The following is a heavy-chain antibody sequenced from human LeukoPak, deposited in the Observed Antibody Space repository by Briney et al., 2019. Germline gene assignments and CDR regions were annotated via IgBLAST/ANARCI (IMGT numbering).Heavy chain of an antibody. V-gene: IGHV1-8*01. D-gene: IGHD3-3*01. CDR1: GYTFTSYD. Sequence: ASVKVSCMASGYTFTSYDINWVRQATGQGLEWMGWMNPNSGNAGYAQKFQGRVTMTRNTSISTAYMELSSLRSEDTAVYYCARVLNYDFWSGLNYWGQGTLVTVSS. J-gene: IGHJ4*02. CDR2: MNPNSGNA. CDR3: ARVLNYDFWSGLNY.